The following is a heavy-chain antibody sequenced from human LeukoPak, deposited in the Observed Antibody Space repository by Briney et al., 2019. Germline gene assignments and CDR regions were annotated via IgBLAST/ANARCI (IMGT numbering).Heavy chain of an antibody. V-gene: IGHV4-4*07. J-gene: IGHJ5*02. CDR2: IYSSGTT. CDR3: ARETYNDAWYGDL. Sequence: SETLSLTRTVSGGSISSYTWSWTRQPAGMRLEWIGRIYSSGTTNYNPSFESRVTMSVDTSKNQFYLKLTSVTAADTAVYYCARETYNDAWYGDLWGQGSLVTVSS. CDR1: GGSISSYT. D-gene: IGHD3-16*01.